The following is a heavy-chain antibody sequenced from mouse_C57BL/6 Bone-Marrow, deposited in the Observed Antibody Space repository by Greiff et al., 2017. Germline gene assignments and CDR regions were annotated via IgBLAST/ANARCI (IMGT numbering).Heavy chain of an antibody. Sequence: VQLQQSGAELVRPGTSVKVSCKASGYAFTNYLIEWVKQRPGQGLEWIGVINPGSGGTNYNEKFKGKATLTADKSSSTAYMQLSSLTSEDSAVYFCARDYYYGSRIDYWGQGTTLTVSS. CDR2: INPGSGGT. V-gene: IGHV1-54*01. CDR1: GYAFTNYL. CDR3: ARDYYYGSRIDY. J-gene: IGHJ2*01. D-gene: IGHD1-1*01.